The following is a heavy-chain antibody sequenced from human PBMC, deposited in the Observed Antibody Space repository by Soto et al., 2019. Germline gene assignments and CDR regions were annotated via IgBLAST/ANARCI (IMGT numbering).Heavy chain of an antibody. Sequence: HPGGSLRLSCSASGFTFSSYAMHWVRQAPGKGLEWVAVIPYDGSNKYYADSVKGRFTISRDNSKNTLYLQMNSLRAEDTAVYYCARDLRNYYAPFEPWGQGTLVTVSS. CDR2: IPYDGSNK. CDR1: GFTFSSYA. V-gene: IGHV3-30-3*01. D-gene: IGHD3-10*01. J-gene: IGHJ5*02. CDR3: ARDLRNYYAPFEP.